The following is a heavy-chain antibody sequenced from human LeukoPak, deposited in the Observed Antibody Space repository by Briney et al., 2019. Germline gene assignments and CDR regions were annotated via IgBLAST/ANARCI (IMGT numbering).Heavy chain of an antibody. CDR1: GFTFSSYA. CDR2: ISYDGSNK. Sequence: PGGSLRLSCAASGFTFSSYAMHWVRQAPGKGLEWVAVISYDGSNKYYADSVKGRFTISRDNSKNTLYVQMNSLRTEDTAVYYCAKAKYCGGGSCYGLGDYWGQGTLVTVSS. J-gene: IGHJ4*02. V-gene: IGHV3-30-3*01. CDR3: AKAKYCGGGSCYGLGDY. D-gene: IGHD2-15*01.